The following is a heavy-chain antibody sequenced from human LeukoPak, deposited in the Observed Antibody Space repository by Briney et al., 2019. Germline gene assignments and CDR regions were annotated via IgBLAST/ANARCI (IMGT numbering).Heavy chain of an antibody. J-gene: IGHJ1*01. CDR3: ASPRGDYSGGYYTWYFHH. V-gene: IGHV4-39*07. CDR1: GGSISSSSYY. Sequence: SETLSLTCTVSGGSISSSSYYWGWIRHPPGKGLEWLGSGSTYYNPSLKSRVTISVDTSKNQFSLKLSSVTAADTAVYFCASPRGDYSGGYYTWYFHHWGQGILVTVSS. D-gene: IGHD3-22*01. CDR2: SGST.